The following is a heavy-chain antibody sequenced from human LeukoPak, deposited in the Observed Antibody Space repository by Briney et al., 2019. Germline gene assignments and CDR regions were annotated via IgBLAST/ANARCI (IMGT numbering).Heavy chain of an antibody. J-gene: IGHJ4*02. V-gene: IGHV4-39*01. CDR1: GGSISSSSYY. Sequence: SETLSLTCTVSGGSISSSSYYWGWIRQPPGKGLEWIGSIYYSGSTYYNPSLKSRVTISVDTSKNQFSLKLSSVTAADTAVYYCARLRMAVAGRGTIDYWGQGTLVTVSS. CDR3: ARLRMAVAGRGTIDY. D-gene: IGHD6-13*01. CDR2: IYYSGST.